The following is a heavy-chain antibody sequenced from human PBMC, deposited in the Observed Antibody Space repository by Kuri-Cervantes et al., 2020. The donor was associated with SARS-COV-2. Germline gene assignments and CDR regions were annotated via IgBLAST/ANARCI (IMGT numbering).Heavy chain of an antibody. CDR3: ARGSRSSYQVLLDRYYYSYMDV. CDR1: GGSVSSRSYY. V-gene: IGHV4-39*01. D-gene: IGHD3-3*01. J-gene: IGHJ6*03. CDR2: IYYDGSG. Sequence: GSLRLSCTVSGGSVSSRSYYWGWIRQPPGQGLEWIGSIYYDGSGHYNPSLKSRVTISVDTSKNQFSLKLSLVTAADTAVYFCARGSRSSYQVLLDRYYYSYMDVWGKGTTVTVSS.